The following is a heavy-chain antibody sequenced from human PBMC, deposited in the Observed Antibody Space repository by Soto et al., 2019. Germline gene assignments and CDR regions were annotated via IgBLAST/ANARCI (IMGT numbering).Heavy chain of an antibody. CDR3: AREEGLWFGEYYYGMDV. Sequence: GGSLRLSCAASGFTFSSYNMDWVRQAPGKGLEWVSSISSSSTYIYYADSVKGRFTISRDNAKSSLYLQMNSLRAEDTAVYYCAREEGLWFGEYYYGMDVWGQGTTVTVSS. D-gene: IGHD3-10*01. CDR1: GFTFSSYN. J-gene: IGHJ6*02. V-gene: IGHV3-21*01. CDR2: ISSSSTYI.